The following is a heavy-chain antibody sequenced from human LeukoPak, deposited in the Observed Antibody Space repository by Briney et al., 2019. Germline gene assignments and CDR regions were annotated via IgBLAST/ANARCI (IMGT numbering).Heavy chain of an antibody. CDR1: GFTFSSYS. CDR2: ISSSSSTI. Sequence: SGGSLRLSCAASGFTFSSYSMNWVRQAPGKGLEWVSYISSSSSTIYYADSVKGQFTISRDNAKNSLYLQMNSLRAEDTAVYYCARDLDTMARIYYYYYMDVWGKGTTVTVSS. D-gene: IGHD3-10*01. V-gene: IGHV3-48*04. J-gene: IGHJ6*03. CDR3: ARDLDTMARIYYYYYMDV.